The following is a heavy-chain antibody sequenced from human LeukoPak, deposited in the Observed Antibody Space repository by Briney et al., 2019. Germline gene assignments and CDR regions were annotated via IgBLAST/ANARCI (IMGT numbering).Heavy chain of an antibody. Sequence: SETLSLTCTVPGGSISGYYWSWIRQPPGKALESIGYIFYSGSTNYNPPLKSRVTISVDTSKNQFSLKLSSMTAADTAVYYCARHGVERALVDQRFDSWGQGSLVTVSS. J-gene: IGHJ4*02. CDR3: ARHGVERALVDQRFDS. CDR1: GGSISGYY. D-gene: IGHD5-18*01. V-gene: IGHV4-59*08. CDR2: IFYSGST.